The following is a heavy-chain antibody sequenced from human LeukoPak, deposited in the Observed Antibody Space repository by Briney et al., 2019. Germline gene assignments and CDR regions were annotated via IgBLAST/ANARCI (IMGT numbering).Heavy chain of an antibody. Sequence: KAGGSLRLSCAASGFTFSSYSMNWVRQAPGKGLERVSSISSSSSYIYYADSVKGRFTISRDNAKNSLYLQMNSLRAEDTAVYYCARDPPESSGYYPGKYYFDYWGQGTLVTVSS. D-gene: IGHD3-22*01. J-gene: IGHJ4*02. CDR2: ISSSSSYI. CDR3: ARDPPESSGYYPGKYYFDY. CDR1: GFTFSSYS. V-gene: IGHV3-21*01.